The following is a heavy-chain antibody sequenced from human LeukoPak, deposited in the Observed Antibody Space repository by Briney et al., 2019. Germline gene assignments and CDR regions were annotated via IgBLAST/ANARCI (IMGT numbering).Heavy chain of an antibody. Sequence: GGSLRLSCAASGFTFSSYGMHWVRQAPGKGLEWVAFIRYDGSNKYYADSVKGRFTISRDNSKNTLYLHVNSLRPEDAAVYYCASSSWHDSPGVVWGKGTTVTVSS. D-gene: IGHD6-13*01. CDR2: IRYDGSNK. V-gene: IGHV3-30*02. CDR3: ASSSWHDSPGVV. CDR1: GFTFSSYG. J-gene: IGHJ6*04.